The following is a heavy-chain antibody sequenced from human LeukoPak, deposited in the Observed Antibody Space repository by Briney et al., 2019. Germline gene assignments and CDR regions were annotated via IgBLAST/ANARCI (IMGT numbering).Heavy chain of an antibody. J-gene: IGHJ5*02. CDR2: ISYDGSNK. V-gene: IGHV3-30*18. CDR3: AKGLLHDPSWFDP. CDR1: GFTFSSYG. D-gene: IGHD3-3*01. Sequence: GGSLRLSCAASGFTFSSYGMHWVRQAPGKGLEWVAVISYDGSNKYYADSVKGRFTISRDNSKNTLYLQMNSLRAEDTAVYYCAKGLLHDPSWFDPWGQGTLVTASS.